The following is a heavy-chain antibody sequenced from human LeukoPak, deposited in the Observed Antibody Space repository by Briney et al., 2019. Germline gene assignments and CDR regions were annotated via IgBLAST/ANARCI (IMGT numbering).Heavy chain of an antibody. CDR3: ARRTDY. J-gene: IGHJ4*02. D-gene: IGHD1-14*01. V-gene: IGHV4-4*07. Sequence: SDTLSLTCTVSCRSINNYYWNWLRQPAGKGLEWIGHIYSSGSTNYNPYLKNRVTMSIDTSENPFFPKLSSVAAAATAVYYCARRTDYWGQGTLVTVSS. CDR2: IYSSGST. CDR1: CRSINNYY.